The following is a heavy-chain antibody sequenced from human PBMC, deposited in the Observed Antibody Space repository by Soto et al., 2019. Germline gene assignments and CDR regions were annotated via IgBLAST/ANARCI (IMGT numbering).Heavy chain of an antibody. J-gene: IGHJ6*01. CDR3: ARHYEGHIASASSYYSHFGANV. Sequence: ASTKMSSKASGYTITSYGISWVLRATGQGIEWWGWISAYNGNTNYAKKLQGRVTTTTDTSTSTAYMELRSMASDDTAANYCARHYEGHIASASSYYSHFGANVW. D-gene: IGHD6-13*01. V-gene: IGHV1-18*04. CDR1: GYTITSYG. CDR2: ISAYNGNT.